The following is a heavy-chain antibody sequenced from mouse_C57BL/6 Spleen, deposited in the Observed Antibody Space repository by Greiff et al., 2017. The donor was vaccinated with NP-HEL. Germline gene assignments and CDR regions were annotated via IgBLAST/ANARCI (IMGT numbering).Heavy chain of an antibody. V-gene: IGHV5-6*01. CDR2: ISSGGSYT. CDR1: GFTFSSYG. Sequence: EVMLVESGGDLVKPGGSLKLSCAASGFTFSSYGMSWVRQTPDKRLEWVATISSGGSYTYYPDSVKGRFTISRDNAKNTLYLQMSSLKSEDTAMYYCASHDGYFDYWGQGTTLTVSS. D-gene: IGHD2-3*01. CDR3: ASHDGYFDY. J-gene: IGHJ2*01.